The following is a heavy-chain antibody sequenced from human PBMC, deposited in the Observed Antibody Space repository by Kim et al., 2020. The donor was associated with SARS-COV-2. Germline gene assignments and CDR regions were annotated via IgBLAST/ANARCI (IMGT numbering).Heavy chain of an antibody. J-gene: IGHJ4*02. D-gene: IGHD1-1*01. CDR1: GGSLSSNSFF. V-gene: IGHV4-39*01. CDR2: IHYSRYT. Sequence: SETLSLTCTVSGGSLSSNSFFWGWVRQPPGKGLEWIESIHYSRYTYYSPSLKNRVTISVDTSKNQVFLKLNSVTAADTAVYYCATLDIVDYWGQGALVT. CDR3: ATLDIVDY.